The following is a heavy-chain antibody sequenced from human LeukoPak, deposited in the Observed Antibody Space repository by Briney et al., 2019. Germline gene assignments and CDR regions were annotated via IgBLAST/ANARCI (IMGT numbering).Heavy chain of an antibody. V-gene: IGHV4-4*07. J-gene: IGHJ4*02. CDR3: AREYGDLDC. D-gene: IGHD2-21*01. CDR2: IYPSGGT. Sequence: SETLSLTCTVSGGSISGFYWSWIRQPAGKGLEWIGRIYPSGGTNYNPSLKSRVTMSTDTSKNQFSLKLRSVTAADTAVYYCAREYGDLDCWGQGTLVTVSS. CDR1: GGSISGFY.